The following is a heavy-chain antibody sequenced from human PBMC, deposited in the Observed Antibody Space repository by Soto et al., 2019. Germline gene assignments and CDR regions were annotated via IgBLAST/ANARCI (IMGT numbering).Heavy chain of an antibody. V-gene: IGHV3-23*01. Sequence: SLRLSYAASGFNFSNHAMSWVRQATGKGLEWVSAISGSGGSTYYADSVKGRFTISRDNSKNTLYLQMNSLRAEDTAVYYCAIAPYIVATGPDYWGQGTLVTVS. J-gene: IGHJ4*02. D-gene: IGHD5-12*01. CDR2: ISGSGGST. CDR1: GFNFSNHA. CDR3: AIAPYIVATGPDY.